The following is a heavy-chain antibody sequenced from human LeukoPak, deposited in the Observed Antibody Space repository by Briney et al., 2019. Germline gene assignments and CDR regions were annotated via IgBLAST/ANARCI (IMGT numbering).Heavy chain of an antibody. CDR3: ARDYGDGLGYFDY. CDR2: ISSSSSYI. D-gene: IGHD4-17*01. J-gene: IGHJ4*02. Sequence: GGSLRLSCAASGFTFSSYSMNWVRQAPGKGLEWVSSISSSSSYIYYADSVKGRFTISRHNAKNSLYLQMNSLRAEDTDVYYCARDYGDGLGYFDYWGQGTLVTVSS. V-gene: IGHV3-21*01. CDR1: GFTFSSYS.